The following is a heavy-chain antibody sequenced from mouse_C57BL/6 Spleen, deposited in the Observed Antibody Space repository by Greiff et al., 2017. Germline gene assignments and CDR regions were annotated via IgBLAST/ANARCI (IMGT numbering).Heavy chain of an antibody. CDR1: GFSFNTYA. CDR3: VRETYDYEGFAY. V-gene: IGHV10-1*01. J-gene: IGHJ3*01. CDR2: IRSKSNNYAT. Sequence: VQLKESGGGLVQPKGSLKLSCAASGFSFNTYAMNWVRQAPGKGLEWVARIRSKSNNYATYYADSVKDRFTISRDDSESMLYLQMNNLKTEDTAMYYCVRETYDYEGFAYWGQGTLVTVSA. D-gene: IGHD2-4*01.